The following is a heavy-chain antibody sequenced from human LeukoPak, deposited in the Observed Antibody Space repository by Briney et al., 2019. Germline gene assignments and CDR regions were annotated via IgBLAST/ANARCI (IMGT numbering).Heavy chain of an antibody. CDR1: GVSISSYY. CDR2: IYTSGST. V-gene: IGHV4-4*07. J-gene: IGHJ3*02. Sequence: SETLSLTCTVSGVSISSYYWSWIRQPAGKGLEWIGRIYTSGSTNYNPSLKSRVTMSVDTSKNQFSLKLSSVTAADTAVYYCARDSQQWLVPLDAFDIWGQGTMVTVSS. D-gene: IGHD6-19*01. CDR3: ARDSQQWLVPLDAFDI.